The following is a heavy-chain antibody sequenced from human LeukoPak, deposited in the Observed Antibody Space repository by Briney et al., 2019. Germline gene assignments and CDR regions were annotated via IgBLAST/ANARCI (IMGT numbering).Heavy chain of an antibody. CDR1: GGSISSGSYY. J-gene: IGHJ2*01. V-gene: IGHV4-61*02. CDR2: IYTSGST. D-gene: IGHD6-13*01. CDR3: ARHGPEQQLVPDWYFDL. Sequence: SQTLSLTCTVSGGSISSGSYYWSWIRQPAGKGLEWIGRIYTSGSTNYNPSLKSRVTMSLDTSKNQFSLKLSSVTAADTALYYCARHGPEQQLVPDWYFDLWGRGTLVTVSS.